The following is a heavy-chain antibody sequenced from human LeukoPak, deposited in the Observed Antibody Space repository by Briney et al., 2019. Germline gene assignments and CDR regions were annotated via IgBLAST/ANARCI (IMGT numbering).Heavy chain of an antibody. J-gene: IGHJ4*02. D-gene: IGHD2-15*01. Sequence: PGGSLRLSCAASGFTFSSYWMHWVRQAPGKGLVWVSRINTDGSSTSCADSVKGRFTISRDNAKNTLYLQMNSLRAEDTAVYYCAKDTAAGECTGGNCYSYFDYWGQGTLVTVSS. V-gene: IGHV3-74*01. CDR1: GFTFSSYW. CDR2: INTDGSST. CDR3: AKDTAAGECTGGNCYSYFDY.